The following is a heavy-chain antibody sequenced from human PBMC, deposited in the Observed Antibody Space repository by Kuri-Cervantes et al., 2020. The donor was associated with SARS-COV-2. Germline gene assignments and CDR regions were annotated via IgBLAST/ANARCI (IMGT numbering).Heavy chain of an antibody. J-gene: IGHJ4*02. D-gene: IGHD3-22*01. CDR3: ARGGSMIVVRRYFDY. CDR1: GGSISSGDYF. Sequence: SCTVSGGSISSGDYFWSWVRQPPGKGLEWIGEINHSGSTNYNPSLKSRVTISVDTSKNQFSLKLSSVTAADTAVYYCARGGSMIVVRRYFDYWGQGTLVTVSS. V-gene: IGHV4-30-4*01. CDR2: INHSGST.